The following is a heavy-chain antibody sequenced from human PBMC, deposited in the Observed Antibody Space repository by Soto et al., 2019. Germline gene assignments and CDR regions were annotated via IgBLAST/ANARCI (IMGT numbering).Heavy chain of an antibody. D-gene: IGHD3-22*01. V-gene: IGHV3-53*01. CDR2: IYSGGST. Sequence: EVQLVESGGGLIQPGGSLRLSCAASGFTVSGNYMSWVRQAPGQGLEWVSLIYSGGSTYYADAVKGRFTISRDNSKNTLYLQMHSLRAEDTAVYYCARGLYFYDNSGYGPFDYWGQGNMVTVSS. J-gene: IGHJ4*02. CDR3: ARGLYFYDNSGYGPFDY. CDR1: GFTVSGNY.